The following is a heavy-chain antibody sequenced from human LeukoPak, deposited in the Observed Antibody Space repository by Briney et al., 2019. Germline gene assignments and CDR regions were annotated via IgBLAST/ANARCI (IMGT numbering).Heavy chain of an antibody. J-gene: IGHJ4*02. CDR1: GGTFSSYA. CDR3: ASSVYSYGRIYFDY. V-gene: IGHV1-69*05. Sequence: SSVKVSCKASGGTFSSYAISSVRQAPGQGLEWMGRIIPIFGTANYAQKFQGRVTITTDESTSTAYMELSSLRSEDTAVYYCASSVYSYGRIYFDYWGQGTLVTVSS. D-gene: IGHD5-18*01. CDR2: IIPIFGTA.